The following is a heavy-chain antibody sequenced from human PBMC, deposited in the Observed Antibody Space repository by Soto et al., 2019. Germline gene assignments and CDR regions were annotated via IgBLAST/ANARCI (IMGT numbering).Heavy chain of an antibody. D-gene: IGHD2-15*01. CDR1: GHKVTELS. J-gene: IGHJ5*01. CDR2: FDPKDGLP. V-gene: IGHV1-24*01. Sequence: ASVKVSCKVSGHKVTELSIYWMRQSPGTGLECMGGFDPKDGLPVYAQNFEGRVTMTEDASTDTAYLEVENLRSEDTAVYFCATAVGLGRYYFDAWGEGSVGTGSS. CDR3: ATAVGLGRYYFDA.